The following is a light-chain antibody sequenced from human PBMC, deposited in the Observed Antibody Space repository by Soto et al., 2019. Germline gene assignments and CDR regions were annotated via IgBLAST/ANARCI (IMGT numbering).Light chain of an antibody. J-gene: IGLJ2*01. CDR2: GND. Sequence: QSVLTQPPSASGTPGQRVTISCSGSSSNNGGNIVNWYQQLPGTAPKLLIFGNDQRPSWVPDRFSGSKSGTSASLAISGLQSEDEANYYCAASDDSLNGVVFGGGTKVTVL. CDR1: SSNNGGNI. V-gene: IGLV1-44*01. CDR3: AASDDSLNGVV.